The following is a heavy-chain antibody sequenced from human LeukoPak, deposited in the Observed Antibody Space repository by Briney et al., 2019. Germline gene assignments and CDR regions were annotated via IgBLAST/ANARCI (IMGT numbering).Heavy chain of an antibody. D-gene: IGHD2-2*01. J-gene: IGHJ5*02. CDR1: GFTFSSYW. V-gene: IGHV3-74*01. CDR3: ARPGPCSTTSCYHWLDP. Sequence: EGSLRLSCAASGFTFSSYWMHWVRQAPGKGLVWVSRIKFDGSSTSYADSVKGRFTISRDNAKNALYLQMNSLRAEDTAVYYCARPGPCSTTSCYHWLDPWGQGTLVTVSS. CDR2: IKFDGSST.